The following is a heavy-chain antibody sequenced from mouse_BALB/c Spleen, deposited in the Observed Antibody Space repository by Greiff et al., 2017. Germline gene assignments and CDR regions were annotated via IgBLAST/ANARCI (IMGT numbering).Heavy chain of an antibody. V-gene: IGHV1S135*01. CDR2: IDPYYGGT. J-gene: IGHJ3*01. D-gene: IGHD2-10*02. CDR3: ARGGEYGNYWFAY. Sequence: VQLKESGPELVKPGASVKVSCKASGYSFTDYNMYWVKQSHGKSLEWIGNIDPYYGGTSYNQKFKGKATLTVDKSSSTAYMQLKSLTSEDSAVYYCARGGEYGNYWFAYWGQGTLVTVSA. CDR1: GYSFTDYN.